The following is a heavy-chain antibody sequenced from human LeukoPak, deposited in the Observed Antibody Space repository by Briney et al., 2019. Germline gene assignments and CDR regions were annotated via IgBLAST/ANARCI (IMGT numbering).Heavy chain of an antibody. D-gene: IGHD3-22*01. Sequence: PGGSLRLSCAASGFTFSSYGMHWVRQAPRKGLEWVAVISYDGSNKYYADSVKGRFTISRDNSKNTLYLQMNSLRAEDTAVYYCAKDYYDSSGYFLQAMDDAFDIWGQGTMVTASS. CDR2: ISYDGSNK. J-gene: IGHJ3*02. V-gene: IGHV3-30*18. CDR1: GFTFSSYG. CDR3: AKDYYDSSGYFLQAMDDAFDI.